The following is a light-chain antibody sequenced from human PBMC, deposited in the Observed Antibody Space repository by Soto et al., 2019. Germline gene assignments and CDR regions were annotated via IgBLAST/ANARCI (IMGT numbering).Light chain of an antibody. CDR3: QQYGSSPLT. J-gene: IGKJ4*01. CDR1: QSVSSSY. CDR2: GAT. V-gene: IGKV3-20*01. Sequence: EIVLTQSPGTQSLSPGERATLSRRASQSVSSSYLAWYQQKPGQAPRFLIYGATTRASGIPDRFSGSGSGTDFTLTISRLEPEDFAVYYCQQYGSSPLTFGGGTKVEIK.